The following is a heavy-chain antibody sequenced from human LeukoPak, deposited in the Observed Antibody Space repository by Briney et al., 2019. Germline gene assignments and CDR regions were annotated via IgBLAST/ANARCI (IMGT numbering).Heavy chain of an antibody. J-gene: IGHJ4*02. CDR1: GFSVSSNY. V-gene: IGHV3-53*01. D-gene: IGHD2-15*01. CDR3: ARFRGGSWYSDY. Sequence: GGSLRLSCAASGFSVSSNYMSWVRQAPGKGLEWVSVIYSGGGTYYADSVKGRFTISRDNSKNTLYLPMNSLRAEDTAVYYCARFRGGSWYSDYWGQGTLVTVSS. CDR2: IYSGGGT.